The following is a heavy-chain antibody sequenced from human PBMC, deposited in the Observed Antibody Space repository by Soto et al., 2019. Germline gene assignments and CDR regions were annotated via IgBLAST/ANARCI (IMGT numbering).Heavy chain of an antibody. J-gene: IGHJ4*02. Sequence: GGALRLSCAASGFTFSSYWMSWVRQAPGKGLEWVANIKQDGSEKYYVDSVKGRFTISRDNAKNSLYLQMNSLRAEDTAVYYCARDAVGWSSPLDYWGQGTLVPVSS. V-gene: IGHV3-7*03. CDR3: ARDAVGWSSPLDY. D-gene: IGHD6-19*01. CDR2: IKQDGSEK. CDR1: GFTFSSYW.